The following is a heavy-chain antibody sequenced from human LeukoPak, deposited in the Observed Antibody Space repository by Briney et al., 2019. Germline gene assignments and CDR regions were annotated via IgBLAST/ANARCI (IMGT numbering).Heavy chain of an antibody. J-gene: IGHJ4*02. CDR3: ARSPSSSWSPY. CDR1: GFTFSSYG. CDR2: ISGSGGST. D-gene: IGHD6-13*01. V-gene: IGHV3-23*01. Sequence: GGTLRLSCAASGFTFSSYGMSWVRQAPGKGLEWVSAISGSGGSTYYADSVKGRFTISRDNSKNTLYLQMNSLRAEDTAVYYCARSPSSSWSPYWGQGTLVTVSS.